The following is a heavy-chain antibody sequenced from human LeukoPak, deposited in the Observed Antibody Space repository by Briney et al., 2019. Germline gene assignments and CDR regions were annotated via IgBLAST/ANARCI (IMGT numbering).Heavy chain of an antibody. V-gene: IGHV1-69*13. J-gene: IGHJ3*02. CDR3: ARERELTFAIGAFDI. CDR1: GYTFTSYG. CDR2: IIPIFGTA. D-gene: IGHD1-26*01. Sequence: GASVKVSCKASGYTFTSYGISWVRQAPGQGLEWMGGIIPIFGTANYAQKFQGRVTITADESTSTAYMELSSLRSEDTAVYYCARERELTFAIGAFDIWGQGTMVTVSS.